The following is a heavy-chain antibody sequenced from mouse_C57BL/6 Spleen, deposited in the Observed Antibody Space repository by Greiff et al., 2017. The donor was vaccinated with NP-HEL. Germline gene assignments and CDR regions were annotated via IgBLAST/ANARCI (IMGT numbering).Heavy chain of an antibody. V-gene: IGHV1-74*01. CDR2: IHPSDSDT. CDR1: GYTFTSYW. CDR3: AICPFLRFGPGAMDY. Sequence: QVQLKQPGAELVKPGASVKVSCKASGYTFTSYWMHWVKQRPGQGLEWIGRIHPSDSDTNYNQKFKGKATLTVDKSSSTAYMQLSSLTSEDSAVYYCAICPFLRFGPGAMDYWGQGTSVTVSS. D-gene: IGHD1-1*01. J-gene: IGHJ4*01.